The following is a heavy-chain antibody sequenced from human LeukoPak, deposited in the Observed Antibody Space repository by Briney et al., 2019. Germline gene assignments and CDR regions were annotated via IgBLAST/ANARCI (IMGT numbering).Heavy chain of an antibody. CDR3: ARVQRRITMIVMVRSYYFDY. V-gene: IGHV4-34*01. CDR2: INHSGST. Sequence: SETLSLTCAVYGGSFSGYYWSWIRQPPGKGLEWIGEINHSGSTNYNPSLKSRVTISVDTSKNQFSLKLSSVTAADTAVYYCARVQRRITMIVMVRSYYFDYWGQGTLVTVSS. CDR1: GGSFSGYY. J-gene: IGHJ4*02. D-gene: IGHD3-22*01.